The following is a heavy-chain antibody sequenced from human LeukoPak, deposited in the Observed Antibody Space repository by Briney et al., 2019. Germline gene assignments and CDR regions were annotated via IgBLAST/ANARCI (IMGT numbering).Heavy chain of an antibody. CDR3: ARGLVYYDSRGRRNWFDP. CDR1: GGSISSYY. Sequence: ASETLSLTCTVSGGSISSYYWSWIRQPPGKGLEWMGYIYYSGSTNYNPSLKSRVSISVDTSKNQFSLKLSSVTAADTAVYYCARGLVYYDSRGRRNWFDPWGQGTLVTVSS. V-gene: IGHV4-59*01. D-gene: IGHD3-22*01. CDR2: IYYSGST. J-gene: IGHJ5*02.